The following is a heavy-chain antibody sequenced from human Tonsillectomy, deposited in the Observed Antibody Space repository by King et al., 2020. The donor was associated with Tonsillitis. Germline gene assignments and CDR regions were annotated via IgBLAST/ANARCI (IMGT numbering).Heavy chain of an antibody. CDR2: IYSGGST. CDR3: ARVAMVRGVISFDAFDI. Sequence: VQLVESGGGLVQPGGSLRLSCAASGFTVSSNYMSWVRQAPGKGLEWVSVIYSGGSTYYADSVKGRFTISRHNSKNTLYLQMNSLRAEDPAGYYCARVAMVRGVISFDAFDIWGQGTMVTVSS. V-gene: IGHV3-53*04. J-gene: IGHJ3*02. CDR1: GFTVSSNY. D-gene: IGHD3-10*01.